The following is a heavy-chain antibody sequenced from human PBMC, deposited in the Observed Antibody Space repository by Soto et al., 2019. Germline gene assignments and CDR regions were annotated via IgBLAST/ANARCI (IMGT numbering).Heavy chain of an antibody. J-gene: IGHJ6*02. D-gene: IGHD3-16*01. Sequence: QVQLVESGGGVVQPGRSLRLSCTASGFLLNTYGMHWVRQAPGKGLEWVAVTWDDGRNKYYADSVQGRFFISRDNSKNTLYLEMDSLSAGDTAVYYCARGGGSGKIGMDVWGQGTTVTVSS. V-gene: IGHV3-33*01. CDR1: GFLLNTYG. CDR3: ARGGGSGKIGMDV. CDR2: TWDDGRNK.